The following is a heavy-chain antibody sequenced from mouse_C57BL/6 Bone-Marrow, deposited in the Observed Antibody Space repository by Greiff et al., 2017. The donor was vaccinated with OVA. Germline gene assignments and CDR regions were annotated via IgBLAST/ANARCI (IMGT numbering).Heavy chain of an antibody. J-gene: IGHJ1*03. Sequence: QVQLKQSGSELRSPGSSVKLSCKDFDSEVFPIAYMSWVRQKPGHGFEWIGGILPSIGRTIYGEKFEDKATLDADTLSNTAYLELNSLTSEDSAIYYCARSPSYYYGSSLYWYFDVWGTGTTVTVSS. CDR1: DSEVFPIAY. CDR2: ILPSIGRT. V-gene: IGHV15-2*01. D-gene: IGHD1-1*01. CDR3: ARSPSYYYGSSLYWYFDV.